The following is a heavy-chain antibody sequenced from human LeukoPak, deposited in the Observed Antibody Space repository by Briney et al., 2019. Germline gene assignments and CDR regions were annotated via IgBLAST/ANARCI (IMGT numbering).Heavy chain of an antibody. CDR1: GFTFSSYW. CDR2: IKQDGSER. J-gene: IGHJ5*02. D-gene: IGHD6-13*01. V-gene: IGHV3-7*01. CDR3: ASAVRQQQP. Sequence: GGSLRLSCAVSGFTFSSYWMNWVRQAPGKGLEWVANIKQDGSERYYVDSVKGRFTISRDNAKNSLYLQMNSLRVEDTGVYYCASAVRQQQPWGQGTLVTVSS.